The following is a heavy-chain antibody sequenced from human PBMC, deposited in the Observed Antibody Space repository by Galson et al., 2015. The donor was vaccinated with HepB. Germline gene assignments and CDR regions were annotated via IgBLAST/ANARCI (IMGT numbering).Heavy chain of an antibody. CDR3: ARGGLWFGEDYYYYGMDV. V-gene: IGHV1-18*04. D-gene: IGHD3-10*01. CDR2: ISVYNGDT. CDR1: GYTFPSYG. J-gene: IGHJ6*02. Sequence: SVKVSCKASGYTFPSYGINWVRQAPGQGLEWMGWISVYNGDTDYAQKFQGRLTLTTDTSTNTAYMELRSLRSDDTAVYYCARGGLWFGEDYYYYGMDVWGPGTAVTVSS.